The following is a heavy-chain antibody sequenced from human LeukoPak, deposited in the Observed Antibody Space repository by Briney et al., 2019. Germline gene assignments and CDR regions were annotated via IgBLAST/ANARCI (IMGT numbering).Heavy chain of an antibody. V-gene: IGHV5-51*01. J-gene: IGHJ3*02. CDR2: IYPGDSDT. D-gene: IGHD2-2*02. CDR3: ARDSVPATIKGEAFDI. CDR1: GYSFSNYW. Sequence: GESLKISCKGSGYSFSNYWIGWVRQMPGKGLEWMGIIYPGDSDTRYSPSFQGQVTISADKSISTAYLQWSSLKASDTAMYYCARDSVPATIKGEAFDIWGQGTMVTVSS.